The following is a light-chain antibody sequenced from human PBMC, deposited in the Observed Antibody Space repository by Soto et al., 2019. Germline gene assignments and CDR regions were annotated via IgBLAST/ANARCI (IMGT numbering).Light chain of an antibody. CDR3: QQHNDWPPAIT. J-gene: IGKJ5*01. CDR1: QSIRRS. Sequence: EIVMTQSPATLSVSPGERVTLSCGASQSIRRSLAWYQQRPGQAPRLLIYGASTRATGIPARFSGSGSGTEFTLTISSLQSEDFAVYYCQQHNDWPPAITFGQGTRLEIK. V-gene: IGKV3-15*01. CDR2: GAS.